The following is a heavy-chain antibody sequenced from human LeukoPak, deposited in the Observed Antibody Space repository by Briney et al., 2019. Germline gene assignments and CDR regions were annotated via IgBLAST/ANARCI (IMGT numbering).Heavy chain of an antibody. CDR1: DASISDYY. Sequence: SETLSLTCTVSDASISDYYWSWIRQPPGKGLEWIGYFYSGSTNYNPSLKSRVTISVDTSKKQFTLRLSSVTAADTAMYYCARLDGDTAIGDIDYWGQGTLVTVSS. D-gene: IGHD5-18*01. CDR3: ARLDGDTAIGDIDY. V-gene: IGHV4-59*01. J-gene: IGHJ4*02. CDR2: FYSGST.